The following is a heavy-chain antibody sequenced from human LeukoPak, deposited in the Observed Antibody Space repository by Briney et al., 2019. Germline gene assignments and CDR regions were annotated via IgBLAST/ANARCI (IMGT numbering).Heavy chain of an antibody. J-gene: IGHJ5*02. D-gene: IGHD3-22*01. CDR2: IWYDGSNK. Sequence: GGSLRLSCAASGFTFSSYGMHWVRQAPGEGLEWVAVIWYDGSNKYYADSVKGRFTISRDNSKNTLYLQMNSLRAEDTAVYYCARSHSSGYYGWFDPWGQGTLVTVSS. CDR3: ARSHSSGYYGWFDP. V-gene: IGHV3-33*01. CDR1: GFTFSSYG.